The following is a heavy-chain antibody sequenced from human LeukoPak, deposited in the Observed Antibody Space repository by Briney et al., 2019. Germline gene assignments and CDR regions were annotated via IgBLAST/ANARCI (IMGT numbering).Heavy chain of an antibody. V-gene: IGHV1-46*01. Sequence: ASVKVSCKASGYTFTRYYMHWVRQAPGQGLGWMGIINPSGGSTSYAQKFQGRVTMTRDMSTSTVYMELSSLRSEDTAVYYCARDRTLAARDFDYWGQGTLVTVSS. CDR2: INPSGGST. D-gene: IGHD6-6*01. J-gene: IGHJ4*02. CDR3: ARDRTLAARDFDY. CDR1: GYTFTRYY.